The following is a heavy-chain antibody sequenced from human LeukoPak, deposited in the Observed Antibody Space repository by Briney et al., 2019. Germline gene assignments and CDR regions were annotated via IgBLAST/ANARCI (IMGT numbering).Heavy chain of an antibody. D-gene: IGHD3-10*01. Sequence: GGSLRLSCAASGITFRSYAMSWVRQARGKGLEWVSAFNGDGGSTYYADSVKGRFTISRDNSNNTLFLQMNSLRVEDPAVYYCAKWGAQSGSYRVVDCWGRGTLVTVSS. CDR3: AKWGAQSGSYRVVDC. CDR1: GITFRSYA. CDR2: FNGDGGST. J-gene: IGHJ4*02. V-gene: IGHV3-23*01.